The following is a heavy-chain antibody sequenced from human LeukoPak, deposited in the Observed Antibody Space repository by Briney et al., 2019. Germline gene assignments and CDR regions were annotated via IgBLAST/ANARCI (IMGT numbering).Heavy chain of an antibody. J-gene: IGHJ4*02. Sequence: GGSLRLSCAASGSTFSNAWMSWVRQAPGKGLEWVGRIKSKTDGGTTDYAAPVKGRFTISRDDSKNTLYLQMNSLKTEDTAVYYCTTDFVVVPAAMTYWGQGTLVTVSS. CDR2: IKSKTDGGTT. CDR3: TTDFVVVPAAMTY. V-gene: IGHV3-15*01. CDR1: GSTFSNAW. D-gene: IGHD2-2*01.